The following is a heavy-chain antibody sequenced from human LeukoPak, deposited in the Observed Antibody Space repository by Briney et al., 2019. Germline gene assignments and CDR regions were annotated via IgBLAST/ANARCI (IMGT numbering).Heavy chain of an antibody. V-gene: IGHV4-39*07. CDR1: GGSISSSSYY. J-gene: IGHJ6*03. CDR2: IYYSGST. Sequence: PSETLSLTCTVSGGSISSSSYYWGWIRQPPGKGLEWIGSIYYSGSTYYNPSLKSRVTISVDTSKNQFSLKLSSVTAADTAVYYCARGVVPSGLVYQYYYYMDVWGKGTTVTVSS. D-gene: IGHD3-10*01. CDR3: ARGVVPSGLVYQYYYYMDV.